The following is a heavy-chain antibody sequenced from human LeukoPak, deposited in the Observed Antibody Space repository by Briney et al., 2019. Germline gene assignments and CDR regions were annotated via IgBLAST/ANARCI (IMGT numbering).Heavy chain of an antibody. CDR3: AADYLWFLDY. D-gene: IGHD3-10*01. J-gene: IGHJ4*02. CDR2: FDPEDGET. V-gene: IGHV1-24*01. Sequence: ASVKVSCKVSGYTLTELSMHWVRQAPGKGGERMGGFDPEDGETIYAQKFQGRVTMTEDTSPDTAYMELSSLRSEDTAVYYCAADYLWFLDYWGQGTLVTVSS. CDR1: GYTLTELS.